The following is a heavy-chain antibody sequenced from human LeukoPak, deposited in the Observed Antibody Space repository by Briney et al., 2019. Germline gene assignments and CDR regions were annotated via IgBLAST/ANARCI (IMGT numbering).Heavy chain of an antibody. CDR2: IYYSGST. D-gene: IGHD4-17*01. V-gene: IGHV4-59*01. CDR1: GGSISSYY. Sequence: SETLSLTCTVSGGSISSYYWSWIRQPPGKGLEWIGYIYYSGSTNYKPSLKSRVTISVDTSKNQFSLKLSSVTAADTAVYYCASIGTTVTTFDYWGQGTLVTVSS. J-gene: IGHJ4*02. CDR3: ASIGTTVTTFDY.